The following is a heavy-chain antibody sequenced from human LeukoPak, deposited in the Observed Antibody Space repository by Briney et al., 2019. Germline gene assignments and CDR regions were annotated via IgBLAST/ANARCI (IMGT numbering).Heavy chain of an antibody. CDR3: AWYSSGFDDY. CDR2: IYYSGST. D-gene: IGHD6-19*01. V-gene: IGHV4-59*12. CDR1: GGSISSYY. J-gene: IGHJ4*02. Sequence: SETLSLTCTVSGGSISSYYWSWIRQPPGKGLEWIGYIYYSGSTNYNPSLKSRVIISVDTSKNQFSLKLSSVTAADTAVYYCAWYSSGFDDYWGQGTLVTVSS.